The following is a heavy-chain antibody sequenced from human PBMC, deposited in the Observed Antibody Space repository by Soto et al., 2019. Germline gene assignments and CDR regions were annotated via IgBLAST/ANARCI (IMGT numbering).Heavy chain of an antibody. CDR1: GFTFSSYA. Sequence: EVQLLESGGGLAQPGGSLRLSCAASGFTFSSYAMSWVRQAPGTGLEWVSVISGSVGTTYYADSVKGRFTISRDNSKSTLYLQMNSLGAEDTAVYYCATALPLSHLDFWSDYLDSGGQGTLVTVSS. D-gene: IGHD3-3*01. CDR2: ISGSVGTT. J-gene: IGHJ4*02. CDR3: ATALPLSHLDFWSDYLDS. V-gene: IGHV3-23*01.